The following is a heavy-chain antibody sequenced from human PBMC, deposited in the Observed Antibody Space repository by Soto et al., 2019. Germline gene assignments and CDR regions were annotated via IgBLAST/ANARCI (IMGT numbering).Heavy chain of an antibody. CDR2: IIPILGIA. CDR1: GGTFSSYT. CDR3: ARDDRGGYCSSTSCLVY. J-gene: IGHJ4*02. Sequence: QVQLVQSGAEVKKPGSSVKVSCKASGGTFSSYTISWVRQAPGQGLEWMGRIIPILGIANYAQKFQGRVAITAXXSXSRXYMELRSLRSEDTAVYYCARDDRGGYCSSTSCLVYWGQGTLVTVSS. V-gene: IGHV1-69*08. D-gene: IGHD2-2*01.